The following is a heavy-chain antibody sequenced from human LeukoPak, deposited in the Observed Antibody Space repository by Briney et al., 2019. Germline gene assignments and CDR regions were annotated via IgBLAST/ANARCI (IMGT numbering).Heavy chain of an antibody. CDR3: ASLDSSGYYYSS. D-gene: IGHD3-22*01. CDR2: IYYSGST. CDR1: GGSISSYY. Sequence: SETLSLTCTVSGGSISSYYWGWIRQPPGKGLEWIGYIYYSGSTNYNPSLKSRVTISVDTSKNQFSLKLSSVTAADTAVYYCASLDSSGYYYSSWGQGTLVTVSS. V-gene: IGHV4-59*12. J-gene: IGHJ4*02.